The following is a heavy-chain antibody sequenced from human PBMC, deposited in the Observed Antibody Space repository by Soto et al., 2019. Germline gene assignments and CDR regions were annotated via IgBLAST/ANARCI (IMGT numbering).Heavy chain of an antibody. CDR2: IWYDGSNK. Sequence: QVQLVESGGGVVQPGRSLRLSCAASGFTFSSYGMHWVRQAPGKGLEWVAVIWYDGSNKYYADSVKGRFTISRDNSKNTLYLQMNSLRAEDTAVYYCARDLGSRGSDAIDYWGQGTLVTVSS. J-gene: IGHJ4*02. CDR3: ARDLGSRGSDAIDY. CDR1: GFTFSSYG. V-gene: IGHV3-33*01. D-gene: IGHD3-16*01.